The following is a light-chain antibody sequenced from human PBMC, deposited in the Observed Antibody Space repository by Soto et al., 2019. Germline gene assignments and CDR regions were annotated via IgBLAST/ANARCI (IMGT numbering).Light chain of an antibody. J-gene: IGKJ5*01. V-gene: IGKV3-15*01. CDR2: GAS. CDR3: QYYGSSHSNT. CDR1: QSISDT. Sequence: EIVMTQSPATLSVSPGGRATLSCRASQSISDTLAWYQQKPGQAPRLLIHGASTRAPGFPARFSGSGSGTDFTLTISRLEPEDFAVYYCQYYGSSHSNTFGQGTRLEI.